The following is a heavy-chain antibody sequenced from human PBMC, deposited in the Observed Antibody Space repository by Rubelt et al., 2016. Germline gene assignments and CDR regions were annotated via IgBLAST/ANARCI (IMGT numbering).Heavy chain of an antibody. Sequence: CGGNLVRPGGSLRLSCAASGFTFRRYWMHWVRQAPGKGMVWVSRINEVGSNTNYADSVEGRFTISRDNAKNTLYLQMNSLRAEDTAVYYCARDRSYGGFDYWGQGTLVTVPS. J-gene: IGHJ4*02. CDR2: INEVGSNT. V-gene: IGHV3-74*01. D-gene: IGHD3-10*01. CDR1: GFTFRRYW. CDR3: ARDRSYGGFDY.